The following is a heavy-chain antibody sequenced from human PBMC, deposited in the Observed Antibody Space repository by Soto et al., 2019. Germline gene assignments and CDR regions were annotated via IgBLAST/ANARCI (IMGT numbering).Heavy chain of an antibody. D-gene: IGHD5-18*01. V-gene: IGHV6-1*01. J-gene: IGHJ4*02. Sequence: SQTLSLTCAISGDSVSSNSAAWNWIRQSPSRGLEWLGRTCYRSKWYNDYAVSVKSRITINPDTSKNQFSLQLNSVTPEDTAVYYCARVSTAMGGTWFDYWGQGTLVTVSS. CDR2: TCYRSKWYN. CDR1: GDSVSSNSAA. CDR3: ARVSTAMGGTWFDY.